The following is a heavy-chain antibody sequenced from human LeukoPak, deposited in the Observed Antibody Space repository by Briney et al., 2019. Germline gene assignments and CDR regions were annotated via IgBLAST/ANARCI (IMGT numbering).Heavy chain of an antibody. CDR2: IYTTGNT. CDR1: GGSITNGGYY. V-gene: IGHV4-61*02. J-gene: IGHJ4*02. CDR3: ARERLGGSYYRPVDY. D-gene: IGHD1-26*01. Sequence: PSQTLSLTCTVSGGSITNGGYYWRWIRQPAGKGLEWIGRIYTTGNTNYNPSLKSRVTISLDTSKNQFSLKLSSVSAEDTALYYCARERLGGSYYRPVDYWGQGTLVTVSS.